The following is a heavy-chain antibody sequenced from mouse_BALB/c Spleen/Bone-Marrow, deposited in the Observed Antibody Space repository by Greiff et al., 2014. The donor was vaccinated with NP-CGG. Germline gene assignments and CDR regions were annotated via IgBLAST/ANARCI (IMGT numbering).Heavy chain of an antibody. Sequence: EVQRVESGGGLVQPGGSLKLSCAASRFDFSRYWMTWVRQAPGKGLEWIGEINPESSTINYTPSLEDKFIISRDNAKNTLYLQMSKVRSEDTALYYCAGNGYYGWIAYWGQGTLVTVSA. CDR1: RFDFSRYW. CDR3: AGNGYYGWIAY. J-gene: IGHJ3*01. V-gene: IGHV4-1*02. D-gene: IGHD2-3*01. CDR2: INPESSTI.